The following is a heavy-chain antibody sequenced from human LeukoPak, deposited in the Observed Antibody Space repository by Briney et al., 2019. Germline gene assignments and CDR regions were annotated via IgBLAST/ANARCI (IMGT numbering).Heavy chain of an antibody. D-gene: IGHD3-3*01. CDR1: GFTFSSYG. V-gene: IGHV3-30*02. CDR2: IRYDGSNK. J-gene: IGHJ3*02. Sequence: GGSLRLSCAASGFTFSSYGMHWVRQAPGKGLEWVAFIRYDGSNKYYADSVKGRLTISRDNSKNTLYLQMNSLRAEDTAVYYCAKVHYDFWSGYFSVADAFDIWGQGTMVTVSS. CDR3: AKVHYDFWSGYFSVADAFDI.